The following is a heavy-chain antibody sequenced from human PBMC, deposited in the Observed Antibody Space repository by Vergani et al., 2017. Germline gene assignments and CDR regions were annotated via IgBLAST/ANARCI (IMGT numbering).Heavy chain of an antibody. D-gene: IGHD6-13*01. J-gene: IGHJ4*02. Sequence: QVQLVQSGAEVKKPGASVKVSCKASGYTFTSYGISWVRQAPGQGLEWMGWISAYNGNTNYAQKLKGRVTMTTDTSTSTAYMELRSLRSDDTAVYYCAKDFSEPRYSSSWYYEGLAGVGWDYWGQGTLVTVSS. V-gene: IGHV1-18*01. CDR3: AKDFSEPRYSSSWYYEGLAGVGWDY. CDR1: GYTFTSYG. CDR2: ISAYNGNT.